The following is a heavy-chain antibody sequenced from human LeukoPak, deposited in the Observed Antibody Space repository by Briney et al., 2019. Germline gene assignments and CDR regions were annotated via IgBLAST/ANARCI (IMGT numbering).Heavy chain of an antibody. CDR1: GFIFNNFW. V-gene: IGHV3-7*01. J-gene: IGHJ4*02. CDR3: ARVLYYGSARRYYFDY. Sequence: GGSLRLSCTASGFIFNNFWMNWVRQAPGKGLEWVANIKQDGNEKYYVEPVMGRFTISRDNAKNSMYLQMNTLRAEDTGVYYCARVLYYGSARRYYFDYWGQGTLVTVSS. D-gene: IGHD3-10*01. CDR2: IKQDGNEK.